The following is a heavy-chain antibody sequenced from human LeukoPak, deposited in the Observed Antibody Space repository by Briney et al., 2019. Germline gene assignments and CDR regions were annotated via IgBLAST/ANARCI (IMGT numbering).Heavy chain of an antibody. CDR1: GGSISTYY. D-gene: IGHD6-6*01. Sequence: SETLSLTCTVSGGSISTYYWNWIRQPPGKGLEWIGYIYHSGSTNYNPSLQSRVTISVDTSKNQFSLNLNSVTAADTAVYYCARGGAARLHFQNWGQGTLITVSS. J-gene: IGHJ1*01. V-gene: IGHV4-59*01. CDR2: IYHSGST. CDR3: ARGGAARLHFQN.